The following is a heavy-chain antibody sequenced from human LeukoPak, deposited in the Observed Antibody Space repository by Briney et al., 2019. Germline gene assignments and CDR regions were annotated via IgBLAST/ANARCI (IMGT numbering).Heavy chain of an antibody. J-gene: IGHJ6*02. V-gene: IGHV3-33*01. D-gene: IGHD3-3*01. Sequence: GGSLRLFCAASGFTFSSYGMHWVRQAPGKGLEWVAVIWYDGSNKYYADSVKGRFTISRDNSKNTLYLQMNSLRAEDTAVYYCARDGAIFGVGDVWGQGTTVTVSS. CDR2: IWYDGSNK. CDR3: ARDGAIFGVGDV. CDR1: GFTFSSYG.